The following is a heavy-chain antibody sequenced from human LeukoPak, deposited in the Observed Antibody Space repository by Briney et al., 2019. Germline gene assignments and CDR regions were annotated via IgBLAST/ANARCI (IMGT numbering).Heavy chain of an antibody. Sequence: SGPALVKPTQTLTLTCTFSGFSLSTNGMCVSWIRQPPGKALEWLARIDWDGGKFYSTSLKTRLSISKDTSKNQVVLTMTNMDPVDTATYYCARMGGSSWYGGDHWGQGTLVTVSS. J-gene: IGHJ4*02. D-gene: IGHD6-13*01. CDR2: IDWDGGK. V-gene: IGHV2-70*17. CDR3: ARMGGSSWYGGDH. CDR1: GFSLSTNGMC.